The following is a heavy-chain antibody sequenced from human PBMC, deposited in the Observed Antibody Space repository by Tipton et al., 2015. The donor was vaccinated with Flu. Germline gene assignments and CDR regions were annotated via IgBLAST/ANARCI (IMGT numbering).Heavy chain of an antibody. CDR3: ARVDYHDSSGYYPFDY. CDR2: IYYSGST. D-gene: IGHD3-22*01. J-gene: IGHJ4*02. Sequence: LSLTCTVSGGSISSYYWSWIRQPPGKGLEWIGYIYYSGSTNYNPSLKSRVTISVDTSKNQFSLKLSSVTAADTAVYYCARVDYHDSSGYYPFDYWGQGTLVTVSS. V-gene: IGHV4-59*01. CDR1: GGSISSYY.